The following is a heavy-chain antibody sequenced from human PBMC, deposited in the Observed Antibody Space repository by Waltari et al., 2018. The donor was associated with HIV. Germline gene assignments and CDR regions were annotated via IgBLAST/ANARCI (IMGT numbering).Heavy chain of an antibody. CDR3: ARDRWYYFDPSDYFYDY. Sequence: QVQLVESGGGLVKPGGSLRLSCAASGFTFSDYYMTWIRQAPGKGLEWISYISNSVDSIYYAESVKGRFTSSRDNGKNSLYLQMNSLRAEDTAVYYCARDRWYYFDPSDYFYDYWGQGTLVTVSS. V-gene: IGHV3-11*01. CDR1: GFTFSDYY. D-gene: IGHD3-22*01. J-gene: IGHJ4*02. CDR2: ISNSVDSI.